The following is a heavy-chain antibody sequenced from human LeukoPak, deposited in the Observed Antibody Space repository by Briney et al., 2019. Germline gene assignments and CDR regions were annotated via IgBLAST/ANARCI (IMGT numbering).Heavy chain of an antibody. CDR3: AKTSPRYGQGFFDY. J-gene: IGHJ4*02. D-gene: IGHD5-18*01. Sequence: GGPLRLSCAASGFTFSSYGMHWVRQAPGKGLEWVAVISYDGGNKYYADSVKGRFTISRDNSKNTLYLQMNSLRAEDTAVYYCAKTSPRYGQGFFDYWGQGTLVTVSS. CDR2: ISYDGGNK. CDR1: GFTFSSYG. V-gene: IGHV3-30*18.